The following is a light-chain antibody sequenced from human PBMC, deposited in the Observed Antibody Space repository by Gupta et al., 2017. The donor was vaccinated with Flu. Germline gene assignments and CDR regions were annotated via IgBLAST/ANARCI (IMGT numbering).Light chain of an antibody. J-gene: IGLJ1*01. CDR1: NSDVGSYNL. Sequence: GTNSDVGSYNLVSWYQHHPGEAPKLIIHEGSQRPSGVSNRFSASKPGNTASLTISGLQAEDEADYYCCAFTGSGLVFGTGTKVTAL. CDR2: EGS. CDR3: CAFTGSGLV. V-gene: IGLV2-23*01.